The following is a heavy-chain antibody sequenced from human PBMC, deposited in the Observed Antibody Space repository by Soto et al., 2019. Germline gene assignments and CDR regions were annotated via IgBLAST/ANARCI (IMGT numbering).Heavy chain of an antibody. CDR2: ISYDGSNK. V-gene: IGHV3-30-3*01. D-gene: IGHD6-13*01. CDR1: GFTFSSYA. Sequence: PGGSLRLSCAASGFTFSSYAMHWVRQAPGKGLEWVAVISYDGSNKYYADPVKGRFTISRDNSKNTLYLQMNSLRAEDKAVYYCARDLGRSWYDWLDPWGQGTLVTVSS. CDR3: ARDLGRSWYDWLDP. J-gene: IGHJ5*02.